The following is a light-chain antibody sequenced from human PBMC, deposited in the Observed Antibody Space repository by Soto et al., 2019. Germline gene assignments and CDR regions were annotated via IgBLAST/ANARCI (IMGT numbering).Light chain of an antibody. CDR3: QQYGCWT. Sequence: EIVMTQSPATLSVSPGERATLSCRASQSISSNYLGWYQKTPGHAPSLLIYGTSRRATGIPDRCSGSGYGTDFTLTISRREPEDSSIYYCQQYGCWTLGQGTKVEIK. V-gene: IGKV3-20*01. J-gene: IGKJ1*01. CDR1: QSISSNY. CDR2: GTS.